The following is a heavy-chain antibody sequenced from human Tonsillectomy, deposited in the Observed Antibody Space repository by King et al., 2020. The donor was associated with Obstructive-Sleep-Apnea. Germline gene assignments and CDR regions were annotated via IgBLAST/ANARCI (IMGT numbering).Heavy chain of an antibody. CDR3: ARVGYCSGGSCYSYYFDY. D-gene: IGHD2-15*01. CDR2: INPNSGGP. J-gene: IGHJ4*02. V-gene: IGHV1-2*02. CDR1: GYTFTGYY. Sequence: QLVQSGAEVKKPGASVKVSCKASGYTFTGYYMHWVRQAPGQGLEWMGWINPNSGGPNYAQKFKGRVTMTRETSISTAYRELSRLRSDDTAVYYCARVGYCSGGSCYSYYFDYWGQGTLVTVSS.